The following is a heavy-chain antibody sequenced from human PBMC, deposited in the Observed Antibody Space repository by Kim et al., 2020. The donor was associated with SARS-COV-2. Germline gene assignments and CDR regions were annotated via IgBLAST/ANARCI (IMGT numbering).Heavy chain of an antibody. CDR1: GGSISSGSYY. Sequence: SETLSLTCTVSGGSISSGSYYWSWIRQPAGKGLEWIGRIYTSGSTNYNPSLKSRVTISVDTSKNQFSLKLSSVTAADTAVYYCARERSKQQLRWFDPWGQGTLVTVSS. CDR3: ARERSKQQLRWFDP. V-gene: IGHV4-61*02. CDR2: IYTSGST. J-gene: IGHJ5*02. D-gene: IGHD6-13*01.